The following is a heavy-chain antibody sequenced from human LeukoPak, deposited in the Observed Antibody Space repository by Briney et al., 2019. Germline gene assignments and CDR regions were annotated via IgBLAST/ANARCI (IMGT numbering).Heavy chain of an antibody. V-gene: IGHV3-23*01. CDR3: AKGSDYYDSPVYNWFDP. J-gene: IGHJ5*02. Sequence: GGSLRLSCAASGFTFSSYEMNWVRQAPGKGLEWVSAISGSGGSTYYADSVKGRFTISRDNSKNTLYLQMNSLRAEDTAVYYCAKGSDYYDSPVYNWFDPWGQGTLVTVSS. CDR1: GFTFSSYE. D-gene: IGHD3-22*01. CDR2: ISGSGGST.